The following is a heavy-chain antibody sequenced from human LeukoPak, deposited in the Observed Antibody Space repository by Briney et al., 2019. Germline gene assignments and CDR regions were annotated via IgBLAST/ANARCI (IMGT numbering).Heavy chain of an antibody. CDR1: GYTFTSYG. Sequence: GASVKVSCKASGYTFTSYGISWVRQAPGQGLEWMGWISAYNGNTNYAQKLQGRVTMTTDTSTSTAYMELRSLRSDDTAVYYCARDHSVATIRGDYWYFDLWGRGTLVTVSS. J-gene: IGHJ2*01. D-gene: IGHD5-12*01. CDR2: ISAYNGNT. CDR3: ARDHSVATIRGDYWYFDL. V-gene: IGHV1-18*04.